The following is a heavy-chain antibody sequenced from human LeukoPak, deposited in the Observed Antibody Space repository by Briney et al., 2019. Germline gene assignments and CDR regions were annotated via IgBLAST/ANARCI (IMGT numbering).Heavy chain of an antibody. J-gene: IGHJ4*02. Sequence: GGSLRLSCAASGFTFSSYSMNWVRQAPGKGLEWVSSISSSGSYIYYADAVKGRFTISRDNSKNTLYLQMNSLRAEDTAVYYCAKDLSDYYGSGYCDYWGQGTLVTVSS. CDR1: GFTFSSYS. D-gene: IGHD3-10*01. V-gene: IGHV3-21*04. CDR2: ISSSGSYI. CDR3: AKDLSDYYGSGYCDY.